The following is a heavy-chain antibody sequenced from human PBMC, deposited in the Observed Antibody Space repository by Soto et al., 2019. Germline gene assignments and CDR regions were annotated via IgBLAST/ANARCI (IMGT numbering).Heavy chain of an antibody. CDR2: IYYSGST. CDR1: GGSISSYY. V-gene: IGHV4-59*01. Sequence: SLTCTVSGGSISSYYWSWIRQPPGKGLEWIGYIYYSGSTNYNPSLKSRVTISVDTSKNQFSLKLSSVTAADTAVYYCAGYRKFWGMDVWGQGTTVTVSS. CDR3: AGYRKFWGMDV. J-gene: IGHJ6*02. D-gene: IGHD3-16*02.